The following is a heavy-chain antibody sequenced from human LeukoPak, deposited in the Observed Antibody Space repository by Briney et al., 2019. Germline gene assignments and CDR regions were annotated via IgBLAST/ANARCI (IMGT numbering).Heavy chain of an antibody. CDR3: ARSKISSGYYWFDP. V-gene: IGHV1-2*02. CDR1: GYTFTGYY. CDR2: INPNSGGT. J-gene: IGHJ5*02. Sequence: ASVKVSCKASGYTFTGYYMHWVRQAPGQGLEWMGWINPNSGGTNYAQKFQGRVTMTRDTSISTAYMELSRLRSDDTAVYYCARSKISSGYYWFDPWGQGTLVTVSS. D-gene: IGHD3-22*01.